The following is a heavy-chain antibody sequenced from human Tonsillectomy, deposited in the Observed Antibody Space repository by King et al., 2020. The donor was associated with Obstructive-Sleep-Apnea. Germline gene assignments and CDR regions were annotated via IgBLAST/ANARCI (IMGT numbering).Heavy chain of an antibody. CDR1: GGSIGNYY. V-gene: IGHV4-59*01. CDR3: SRGVYRGVRGAYYYGMDV. CDR2: IYYSGST. J-gene: IGHJ6*02. D-gene: IGHD3-10*01. Sequence: VQLQESGPGLVKPSETLSLTCTVSGGSIGNYYWSWIRQPPGKGLEWIGYIYYSGSTKYNSSLKSRVNKSVDTSKNRFSLRLRPVTAADTALYNCSRGVYRGVRGAYYYGMDVWGQGTTVTVSS.